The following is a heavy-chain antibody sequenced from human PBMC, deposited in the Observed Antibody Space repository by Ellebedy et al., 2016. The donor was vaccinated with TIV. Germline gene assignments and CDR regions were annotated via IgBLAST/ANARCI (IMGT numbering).Heavy chain of an antibody. CDR1: GFTFSNAW. CDR2: IKSKTDGGTT. CDR3: TPTGFRYNWFDP. Sequence: GESLKISCAASGFTFSNAWMSWVRQAPGKGLEWVGRIKSKTDGGTTDYAAPVKGRFTISRDDSKNTLYLQMNSLKTEDTAVYYCTPTGFRYNWFDPWGQGTLVTVSS. J-gene: IGHJ5*02. D-gene: IGHD4-17*01. V-gene: IGHV3-15*01.